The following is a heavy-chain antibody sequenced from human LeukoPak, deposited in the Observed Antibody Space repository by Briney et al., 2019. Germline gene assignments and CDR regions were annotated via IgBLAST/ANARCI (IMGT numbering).Heavy chain of an antibody. CDR3: AKDSYVWYYDSSGYRDAFDI. CDR2: ISGSGGST. Sequence: PGGSLRLSCAASGFTFSSYAMSWVRQAPGKGLEWVSAISGSGGSTYYADSVKGRFTISRDNSKNTLYLQMNSLRAEDTAVYYCAKDSYVWYYDSSGYRDAFDIWGQGTMVTVSS. D-gene: IGHD3-22*01. V-gene: IGHV3-23*01. CDR1: GFTFSSYA. J-gene: IGHJ3*02.